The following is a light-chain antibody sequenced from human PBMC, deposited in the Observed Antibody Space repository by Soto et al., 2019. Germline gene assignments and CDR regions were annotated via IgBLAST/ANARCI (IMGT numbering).Light chain of an antibody. V-gene: IGKV1-5*03. Sequence: DIQITQSPSTLSASVGDRVTITCRASQSISSWLAWYQQKPGTAPKLLIYKASTLESGVPSRFSGIRSGTEFTLTVSSLQPDDFATYYCQQYNDSFPYTFGQGTK. CDR3: QQYNDSFPYT. CDR1: QSISSW. CDR2: KAS. J-gene: IGKJ2*01.